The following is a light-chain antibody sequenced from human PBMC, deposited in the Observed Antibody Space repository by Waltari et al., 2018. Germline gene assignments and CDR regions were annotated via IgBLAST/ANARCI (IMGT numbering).Light chain of an antibody. V-gene: IGKV1-5*03. Sequence: DIQMTQSPSTLSASVGDTVTITCRASQSVSPWLAWYQQKPGKAPKLLSYQASNLENGAPSRFSGSESGTEFTLTISSLQPDDFATYYCQQYHSFSVTFGGGTKVEIK. J-gene: IGKJ4*01. CDR1: QSVSPW. CDR3: QQYHSFSVT. CDR2: QAS.